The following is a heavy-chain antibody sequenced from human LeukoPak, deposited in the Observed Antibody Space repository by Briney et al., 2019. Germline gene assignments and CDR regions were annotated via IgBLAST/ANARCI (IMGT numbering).Heavy chain of an antibody. CDR1: GDSISSSSYY. Sequence: SETLSLTCTVSGDSISSSSYYWGWIRQPPGKGLEWIGSFFYSGSTYYNPSLKSRVTISVDTSKNQFSLKLSSVTAADTAVYYCARQSYYDISAYGYWGPGTLVTVSS. V-gene: IGHV4-39*01. J-gene: IGHJ4*02. CDR3: ARQSYYDISAYGY. D-gene: IGHD3-22*01. CDR2: FFYSGST.